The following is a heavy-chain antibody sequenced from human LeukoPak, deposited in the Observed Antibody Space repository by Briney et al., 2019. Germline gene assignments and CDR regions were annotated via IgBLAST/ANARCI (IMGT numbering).Heavy chain of an antibody. V-gene: IGHV4-59*08. CDR3: ARQPSI. Sequence: SETLSLTCTVSGGSISNDYWSWIRQSPGKTLEWIGYIRSSGDTASNPSLKSRVTMSVDTSKNQFSLRLNSVTAADTAVYYCARQPSIWGQGTMVIVSA. CDR1: GGSISNDY. CDR2: IRSSGDT. J-gene: IGHJ3*02.